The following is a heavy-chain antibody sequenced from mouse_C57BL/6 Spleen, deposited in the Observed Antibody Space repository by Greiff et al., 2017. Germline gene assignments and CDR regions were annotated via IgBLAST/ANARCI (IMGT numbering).Heavy chain of an antibody. V-gene: IGHV2-5*01. D-gene: IGHD1-1*01. Sequence: VQLQQSGPGLVQPSQSLSITCTVSGFSLTSYGVHWVRQSPGKGLEWLGVICRGGSTDYNAAFMSRLCITKDNSKSPVFFKMNSLQADDTAIYYCDKEGYYGSSYAMDYWGQGTSVTVSS. J-gene: IGHJ4*01. CDR1: GFSLTSYG. CDR3: DKEGYYGSSYAMDY. CDR2: ICRGGST.